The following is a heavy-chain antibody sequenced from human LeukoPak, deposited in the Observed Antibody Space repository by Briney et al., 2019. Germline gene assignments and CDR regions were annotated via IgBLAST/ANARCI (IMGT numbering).Heavy chain of an antibody. J-gene: IGHJ5*02. CDR3: AREGGRGSGASLTPNNWFDP. Sequence: PSETLSLTCTVSGGSISSGGYYWSWIRQHPGKGLEWIGYIYYSGSTYYNPSLKSRVTILVDTSKNQFSLKLSSVTAADTAVYYCAREGGRGSGASLTPNNWFDPWGQGTLVTVSS. CDR1: GGSISSGGYY. V-gene: IGHV4-31*03. D-gene: IGHD2-15*01. CDR2: IYYSGST.